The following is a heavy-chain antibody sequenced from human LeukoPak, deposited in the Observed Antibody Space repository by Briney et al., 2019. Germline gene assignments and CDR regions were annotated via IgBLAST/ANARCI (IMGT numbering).Heavy chain of an antibody. Sequence: SETLSLTCTVSGGSISSSSYYWGWIRQPPGKGLEWIGSIYCSGSTYYNPSLKSRVTISVDTSKDQFSLKLSSVTAADTAVYYCARGQLTTSSWFDPWGQGTLVTVSS. J-gene: IGHJ5*02. V-gene: IGHV4-39*07. CDR3: ARGQLTTSSWFDP. CDR1: GGSISSSSYY. D-gene: IGHD4-17*01. CDR2: IYCSGST.